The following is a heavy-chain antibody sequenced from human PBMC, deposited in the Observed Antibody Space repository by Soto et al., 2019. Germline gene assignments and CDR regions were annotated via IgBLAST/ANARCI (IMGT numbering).Heavy chain of an antibody. V-gene: IGHV4-39*01. Sequence: SETLSLTCTVSGGSISSSSYYWGWIRQPPGKGLEWIGSIYYSGSTYYNPSLKSRVTISVDTSKNQFSLKLSSVTAADTAVYYCARLYYYDSSGYYYGYYFDYWGQGTLVTVSS. J-gene: IGHJ4*02. CDR2: IYYSGST. CDR3: ARLYYYDSSGYYYGYYFDY. CDR1: GGSISSSSYY. D-gene: IGHD3-22*01.